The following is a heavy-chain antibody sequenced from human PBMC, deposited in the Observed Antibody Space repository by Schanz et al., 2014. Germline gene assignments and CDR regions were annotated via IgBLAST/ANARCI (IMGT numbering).Heavy chain of an antibody. Sequence: EVQLMESGGGLVQPGGSLRLSCAASGFSFSDYAMHWVRQAPGKGLEYVSLITGDGGRTNYANSVKGRFTISRDNSKNTLYLQMDSLRAEDMAVYYCARECGEKGGEEWADWGRGTLVTVSS. V-gene: IGHV3-64*01. CDR3: ARECGEKGGEEWAD. D-gene: IGHD3-16*01. CDR1: GFSFSDYA. J-gene: IGHJ4*02. CDR2: ITGDGGRT.